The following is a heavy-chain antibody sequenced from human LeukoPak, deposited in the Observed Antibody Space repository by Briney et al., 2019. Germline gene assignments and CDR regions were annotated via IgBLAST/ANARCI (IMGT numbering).Heavy chain of an antibody. Sequence: GGSLRLSCTASGFTFSSYAMSWVRQAPGKGLEWVSAISGSGGSTYYADSVKGRFTISRDNSKNTLYLQMNSLRAEDTAVYYCAKVRTGYYGSGSYYDYWGQGTLVTVSS. CDR2: ISGSGGST. D-gene: IGHD3-10*01. CDR1: GFTFSSYA. CDR3: AKVRTGYYGSGSYYDY. V-gene: IGHV3-23*01. J-gene: IGHJ4*02.